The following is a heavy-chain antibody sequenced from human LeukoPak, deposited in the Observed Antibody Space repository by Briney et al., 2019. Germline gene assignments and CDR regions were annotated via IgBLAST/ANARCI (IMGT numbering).Heavy chain of an antibody. Sequence: SETLSLTCAVYGGSFSSYYWSWIRQPPGKGLEWIGEINHSGSTDYNPSLKSRVTISLDTSKNQFSLRLNSVTAADTAVYYCATNYGSGSYYLFDYWGQGTLVTVAS. CDR3: ATNYGSGSYYLFDY. CDR1: GGSFSSYY. V-gene: IGHV4-34*01. D-gene: IGHD3-10*01. CDR2: INHSGST. J-gene: IGHJ4*02.